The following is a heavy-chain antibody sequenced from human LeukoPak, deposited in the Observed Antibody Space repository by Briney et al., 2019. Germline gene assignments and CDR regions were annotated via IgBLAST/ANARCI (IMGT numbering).Heavy chain of an antibody. D-gene: IGHD3-10*01. V-gene: IGHV1-69*04. CDR2: IIPILGIA. J-gene: IGHJ5*02. CDR3: ARERFSRWFDP. CDR1: GGTFSSYT. Sequence: SVKVSCKASGGTFSSYTISWVRQAPGQGLEWMGRIIPILGIANYAQKFQGRVTITADKSTSTAYIELSSLRSEDTAVYYCARERFSRWFDPWGQGTLVTVSS.